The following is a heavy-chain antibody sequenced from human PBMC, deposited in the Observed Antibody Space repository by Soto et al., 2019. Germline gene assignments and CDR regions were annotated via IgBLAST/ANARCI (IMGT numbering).Heavy chain of an antibody. CDR3: AKVEIVLVPAAIDY. Sequence: QVQLVESGGGVVQPGRSLRLSCAASGFTFSSYGMHWVRQAPGKGLEWVAVISYDGSNKYYADSVKGRFTISRDNSKNTLYLQMNSLRAEDTAVYYCAKVEIVLVPAAIDYWGQGTLVTVSS. V-gene: IGHV3-30*18. CDR1: GFTFSSYG. J-gene: IGHJ4*02. CDR2: ISYDGSNK. D-gene: IGHD2-2*01.